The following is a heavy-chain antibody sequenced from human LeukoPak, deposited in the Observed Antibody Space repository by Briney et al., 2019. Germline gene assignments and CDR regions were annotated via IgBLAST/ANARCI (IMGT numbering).Heavy chain of an antibody. CDR2: IYYSGRT. D-gene: IGHD5-18*01. J-gene: IGHJ3*02. Sequence: SETLSLTCTVSGGSISSSNYYWGWIRQPPGKGLEWIGSIYYSGRTYYNPSLKSRVAISVDTSKNQFSLKLSSVTAADTAVYYCARGYSYGLLDAFDIWGQGTMVTVSS. CDR1: GGSISSSNYY. V-gene: IGHV4-39*07. CDR3: ARGYSYGLLDAFDI.